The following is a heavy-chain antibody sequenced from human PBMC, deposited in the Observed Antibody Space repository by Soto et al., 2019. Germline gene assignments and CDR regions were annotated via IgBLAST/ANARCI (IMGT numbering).Heavy chain of an antibody. J-gene: IGHJ3*02. Sequence: GGSLRLSCAASGFTFSSYAMSWVRQPPGKGLEWVSAISGRGGSTYYAASVKGRFTISRDNSKTTLYLQMNSLRAEDTAVYYCANPYQAKEHAFDIWGQGTMVTVSS. D-gene: IGHD1-1*01. CDR1: GFTFSSYA. CDR3: ANPYQAKEHAFDI. CDR2: ISGRGGST. V-gene: IGHV3-23*01.